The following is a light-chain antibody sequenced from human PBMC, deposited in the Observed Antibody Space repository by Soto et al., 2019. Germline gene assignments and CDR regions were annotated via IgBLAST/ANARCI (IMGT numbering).Light chain of an antibody. CDR3: MQCLQTPPT. CDR2: LGS. Sequence: DIVMTQSPLSLPVTPGEPATISCRSSQSLLHSNGFDYLDWYLQKPRQAPQLLIYLGSFRASGVPDRFSGSGSGTDFTLKISRVEAEDVGIYYCMQCLQTPPTFGQGTKVDIK. V-gene: IGKV2-28*01. J-gene: IGKJ1*01. CDR1: QSLLHSNGFDY.